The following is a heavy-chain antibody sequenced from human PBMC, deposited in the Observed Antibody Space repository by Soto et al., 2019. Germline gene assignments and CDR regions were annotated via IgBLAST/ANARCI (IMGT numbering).Heavy chain of an antibody. D-gene: IGHD3-9*01. CDR1: GYTFTSYA. Sequence: ASLKVSCKSSGYTFTSYAMHWVRQAPGQGLEWMGGIIPIFGTANYAQKFQGRVTITADESTSTAYMELSSLRSEDTAVYYCARAMVDGGDTRHYDILTGYYYYYYGMDVWGQGTTVTVSS. CDR2: IIPIFGTA. CDR3: ARAMVDGGDTRHYDILTGYYYYYYGMDV. J-gene: IGHJ6*02. V-gene: IGHV1-69*13.